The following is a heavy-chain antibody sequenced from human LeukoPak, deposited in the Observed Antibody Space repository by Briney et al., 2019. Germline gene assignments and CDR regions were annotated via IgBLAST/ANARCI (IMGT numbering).Heavy chain of an antibody. J-gene: IGHJ4*02. CDR2: VYYSGTT. CDR3: ASQPPSGFFDY. V-gene: IGHV4-59*13. CDR1: GGSIHTYY. D-gene: IGHD3-10*01. Sequence: SETLSLTCSVSGGSIHTYYWTWIRQPPGKGLEWIGNVYYSGTTYYNPSLKSRLTISVDTSKNQFSLKLNSVTAADTAVYYCASQPPSGFFDYWGQGTLVTVSS.